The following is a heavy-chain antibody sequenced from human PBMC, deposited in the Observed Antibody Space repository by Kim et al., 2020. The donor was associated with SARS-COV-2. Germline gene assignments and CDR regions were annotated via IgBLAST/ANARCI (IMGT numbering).Heavy chain of an antibody. V-gene: IGHV3-23*01. Sequence: GGSLRLSCAASGFTFSAYAMTWVRQAPGKGLEWVSSISDSGDGTSYADSVKGQFTISRDNSKNTLYLQMNSLRAEDTAIYYCATRSAGRNLDHWGQGTLVTVSS. J-gene: IGHJ4*02. CDR3: ATRSAGRNLDH. D-gene: IGHD6-19*01. CDR2: ISDSGDGT. CDR1: GFTFSAYA.